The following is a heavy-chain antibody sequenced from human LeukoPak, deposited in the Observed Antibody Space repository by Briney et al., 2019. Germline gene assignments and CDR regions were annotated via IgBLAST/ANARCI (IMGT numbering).Heavy chain of an antibody. J-gene: IGHJ4*02. CDR2: FDPEDGET. Sequence: ASVKVSCKVSGYTLNDLSIHWVRQAPAKGLEWMGGFDPEDGETIYAQKFQGRVTMTEDTSTDTAYMELSSLRSEDTAVYYCATDLTGIAAAGSVWDFDYWGQGTLVTVSS. V-gene: IGHV1-24*01. CDR1: GYTLNDLS. CDR3: ATDLTGIAAAGSVWDFDY. D-gene: IGHD6-13*01.